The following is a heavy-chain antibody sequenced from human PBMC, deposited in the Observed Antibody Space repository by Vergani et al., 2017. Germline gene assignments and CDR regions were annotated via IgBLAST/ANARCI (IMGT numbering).Heavy chain of an antibody. D-gene: IGHD5-18*01. J-gene: IGHJ4*02. CDR2: IWSKPYGGTT. CDR3: VRDYNYGFDY. V-gene: IGHV3-49*04. Sequence: EVHLVESGGGLVQPGRSLRLSCSGSGFTLGDYAMTWVRQAPGKGLEWVAFIWSKPYGGTTEYAASVKGRFTISRDDSKSIAYLQMSNLRADDTAVYFCVRDYNYGFDYWGPGTLVTVSP. CDR1: GFTLGDYA.